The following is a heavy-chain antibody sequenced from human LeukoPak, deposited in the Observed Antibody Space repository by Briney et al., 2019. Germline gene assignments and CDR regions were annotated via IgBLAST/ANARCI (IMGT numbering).Heavy chain of an antibody. J-gene: IGHJ4*02. Sequence: GGSLRLSCAASRFTFSSYAMHWVRQAPGKGQEYVSAISSNGGSTYYANSVKGRFTISRDNSKNTLYLQMGSLRAEDMAVYYCARGVLARGSSGWYFDYWGQGTLVTVSS. CDR1: RFTFSSYA. D-gene: IGHD6-19*01. V-gene: IGHV3-64*01. CDR3: ARGVLARGSSGWYFDY. CDR2: ISSNGGST.